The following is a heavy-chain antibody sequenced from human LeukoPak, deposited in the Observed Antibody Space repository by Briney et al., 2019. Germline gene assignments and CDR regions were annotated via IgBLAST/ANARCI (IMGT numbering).Heavy chain of an antibody. Sequence: SVKVSCKASGGTFSSYAISWVRQAPGQGLVWMGGIIPIFGTANYAQKFQGRVTITTDESTSTAYMELSSLRSEDTAVYYCARDSFGYYYDSSGHSGWFDPWGQGTLVTVSS. CDR3: ARDSFGYYYDSSGHSGWFDP. D-gene: IGHD3-22*01. CDR2: IIPIFGTA. V-gene: IGHV1-69*05. J-gene: IGHJ5*02. CDR1: GGTFSSYA.